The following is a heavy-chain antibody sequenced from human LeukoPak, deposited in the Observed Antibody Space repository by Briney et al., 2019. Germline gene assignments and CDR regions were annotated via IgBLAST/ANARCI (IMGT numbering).Heavy chain of an antibody. CDR3: ECVSRFLEWLSHFDY. D-gene: IGHD3-3*01. CDR1: GLTFSIYA. Sequence: GGSLTLSCAASGLTFSIYAMHWVRQAPDKGLECVAVISYDGSNKGYADYVKARLTISSENYKNTMNLQMNSLSSEDTAVYYCECVSRFLEWLSHFDYWGQGTLVTVSS. J-gene: IGHJ4*02. CDR2: ISYDGSNK. V-gene: IGHV3-30*04.